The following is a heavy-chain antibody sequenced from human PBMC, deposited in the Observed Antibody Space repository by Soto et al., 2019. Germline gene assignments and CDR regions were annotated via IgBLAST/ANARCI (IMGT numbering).Heavy chain of an antibody. CDR2: INAGNGNT. CDR1: GYTFTSYA. D-gene: IGHD3-22*01. CDR3: GRGDATKIVVTTYYGMDV. Sequence: ASVKVSCKASGYTFTSYAMHWVRQAPGQRLEWMGWINAGNGNTKYSQKFQGRVTITRDTSASTAYMELSSLRSEDTAVYYCGRGDATKIVVTTYYGMDVWGQGTTVTVSS. V-gene: IGHV1-3*01. J-gene: IGHJ6*02.